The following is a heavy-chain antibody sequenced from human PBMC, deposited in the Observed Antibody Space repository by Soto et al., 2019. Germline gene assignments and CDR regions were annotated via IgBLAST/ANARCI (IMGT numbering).Heavy chain of an antibody. CDR3: AMLSGNYGSGSYSLYNWFDP. CDR2: IYYSGST. Sequence: SETLSLTCTVSGDYFSTYGWTWIRQPPGKGLEWIGYIYYSGSTNYNPSLKSRVTISADTSKNQFSLKLSSVTAADTAVYYCAMLSGNYGSGSYSLYNWFDPWGQGTLVTVSS. J-gene: IGHJ5*02. CDR1: GDYFSTYG. D-gene: IGHD3-10*01. V-gene: IGHV4-59*08.